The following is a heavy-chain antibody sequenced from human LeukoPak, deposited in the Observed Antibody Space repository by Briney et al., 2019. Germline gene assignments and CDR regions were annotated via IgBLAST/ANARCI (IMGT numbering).Heavy chain of an antibody. V-gene: IGHV4-31*03. Sequence: SETLSLTCTVSDGSISSGGYYWSWIRQHPGKGLEWIGYIHYSESTYYNPSLRSRVTISVDTSKNQFSLTLNSVTAADTAVYFCARMVRGVRYFDSWGQGTLVTVSS. CDR1: DGSISSGGYY. CDR3: ARMVRGVRYFDS. D-gene: IGHD3-10*01. J-gene: IGHJ4*02. CDR2: IHYSEST.